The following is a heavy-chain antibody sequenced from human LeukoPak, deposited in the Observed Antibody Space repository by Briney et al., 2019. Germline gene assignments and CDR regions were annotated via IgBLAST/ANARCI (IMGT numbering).Heavy chain of an antibody. V-gene: IGHV4-38-2*02. Sequence: TSQTLSLTCTVSGYSISSGYYWGWIRQPPGKGLEWIGNIYHSGSTYYNPSPKSRVTISVDMSKNQFSLKVSSVTAADTAVYYCARVGVNTAMVTYDAFDIWGQGTMVTVSS. D-gene: IGHD5-18*01. J-gene: IGHJ3*02. CDR2: IYHSGST. CDR1: GYSISSGYY. CDR3: ARVGVNTAMVTYDAFDI.